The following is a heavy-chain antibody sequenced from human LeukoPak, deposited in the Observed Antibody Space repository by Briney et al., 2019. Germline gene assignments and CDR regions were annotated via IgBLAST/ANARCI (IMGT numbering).Heavy chain of an antibody. CDR3: AKVDDFWSGYPNWFDP. Sequence: GGSLRLSCAASGFTFSNYAMAWVRQAPGKGLEWVSAIGSSGSSTYYADSVKGRFTISRDNSKNTLSLQMNSLKAGDTAVYYCAKVDDFWSGYPNWFDPWGQGTLVTVSS. CDR1: GFTFSNYA. V-gene: IGHV3-23*01. CDR2: IGSSGSST. J-gene: IGHJ5*02. D-gene: IGHD3-3*01.